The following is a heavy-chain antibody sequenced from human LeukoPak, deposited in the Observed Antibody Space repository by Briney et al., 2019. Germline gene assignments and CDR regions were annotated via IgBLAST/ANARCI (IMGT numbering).Heavy chain of an antibody. D-gene: IGHD2-15*01. CDR1: GFTFSSYA. V-gene: IGHV3-30*04. J-gene: IGHJ4*02. CDR3: ARDPSLGYCSGGSCSSFDY. CDR2: ISYDGSNK. Sequence: PGGSLRLSCAASGFTFSSYAMHWVRQAPGKGLEWVAVISYDGSNKYYADSVKGRFTISRDNSKNTLYLQMNSLRAEDTAVYYCARDPSLGYCSGGSCSSFDYWGQGTLVTVSS.